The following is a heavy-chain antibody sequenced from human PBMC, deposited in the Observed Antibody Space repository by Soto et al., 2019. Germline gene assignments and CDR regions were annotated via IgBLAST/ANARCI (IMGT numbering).Heavy chain of an antibody. CDR3: AKDIASMAARRVAGYSTSGYHEY. D-gene: IGHD6-6*01. CDR2: ISGSGSNT. V-gene: IGHV3-23*01. CDR1: GFTFSSYA. Sequence: EVQLLESGGGLVQPGGSLRLSCAASGFTFSSYAVSWVRQAPGMGLEWVSAISGSGSNTYYTDSVKGRFTISRDNSKNTLYLQLKSQRAEDTAVYYCAKDIASMAARRVAGYSTSGYHEYCGQGPLVTVSS. J-gene: IGHJ4*02.